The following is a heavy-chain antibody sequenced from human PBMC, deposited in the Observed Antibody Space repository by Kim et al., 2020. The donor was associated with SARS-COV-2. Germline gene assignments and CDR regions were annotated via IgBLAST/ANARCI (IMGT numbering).Heavy chain of an antibody. CDR1: GFTFSTYW. CDR2: INQGGTEK. J-gene: IGHJ4*02. V-gene: IGHV3-7*01. Sequence: GGSLRLSCAASGFTFSTYWMTWVRQAPGKGLEWVANINQGGTEKYYVDSVKGRFTISRDNAKNSMFLDVNSQRVEDKAVSYCASTHYADYVWGQGTLVTV. CDR3: ASTHYADYV. D-gene: IGHD4-17*01.